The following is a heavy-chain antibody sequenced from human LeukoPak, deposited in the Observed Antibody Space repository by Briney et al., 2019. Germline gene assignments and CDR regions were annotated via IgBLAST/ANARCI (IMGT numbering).Heavy chain of an antibody. V-gene: IGHV3-74*01. J-gene: IGHJ4*02. CDR1: GFTFSSYW. Sequence: GGPLRLSCAASGFTFSSYWMHWVRQAPGKGLVWVSRMNTDGSRTDYADSVRGRFTISRDNAWNTLYLQMNSLGVEDTAVYFCASDFTGRDDYWGQGTLVTVSS. CDR2: MNTDGSRT. CDR3: ASDFTGRDDY. D-gene: IGHD2-8*02.